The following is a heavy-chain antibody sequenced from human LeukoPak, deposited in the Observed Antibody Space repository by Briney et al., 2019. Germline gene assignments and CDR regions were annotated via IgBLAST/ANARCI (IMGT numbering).Heavy chain of an antibody. CDR2: ISYSGST. V-gene: IGHV4-34*01. J-gene: IGHJ4*02. CDR1: GGSLSGSY. Sequence: SETLSLTCAVYGGSLSGSYWSWIRQPPGKGLEWIGTISYSGSTYYNPSLKSRVTMSVDTSKNQFSLNLNSVTDADTSVYYCTRRRSGSYSDYWGQGTLVTVSS. CDR3: TRRRSGSYSDY. D-gene: IGHD1-26*01.